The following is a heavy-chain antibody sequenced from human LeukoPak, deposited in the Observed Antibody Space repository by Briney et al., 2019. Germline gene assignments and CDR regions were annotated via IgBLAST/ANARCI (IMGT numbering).Heavy chain of an antibody. CDR2: ISSSSSYI. V-gene: IGHV3-21*01. CDR1: GFTFSSYS. CDR3: ARADYYGSGSYAPFDY. J-gene: IGHJ4*02. Sequence: GGSLRLSCAASGFTFSSYSMNWVRQAPGKGLEWVSSISSSSSYIYYADSVKGRFTISRDNAKNSLYLQMYSLRAEDTAVYYCARADYYGSGSYAPFDYWGQGTLVTVSS. D-gene: IGHD3-10*01.